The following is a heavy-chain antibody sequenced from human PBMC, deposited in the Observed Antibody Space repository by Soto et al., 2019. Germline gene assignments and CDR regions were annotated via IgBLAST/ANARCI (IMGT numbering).Heavy chain of an antibody. CDR1: GDNFKKNV. CDR2: TIPALGKT. CDR3: ARGPFRPSAMDV. V-gene: IGHV1-69*10. D-gene: IGHD3-10*01. Sequence: SVEVFFKNSGDNFKKNVFTWVREAPGQGLEWMGGTIPALGKTHYIEKFQGRVTITVDDATRTVYMEVRDLTSEDTAIYYCARGPFRPSAMDVWGQGTTVTVSS. J-gene: IGHJ6*02.